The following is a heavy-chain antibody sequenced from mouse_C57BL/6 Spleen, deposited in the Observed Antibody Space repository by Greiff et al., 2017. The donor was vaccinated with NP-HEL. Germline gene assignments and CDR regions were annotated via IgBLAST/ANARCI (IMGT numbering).Heavy chain of an antibody. CDR3: ARGLYYYGSSLRYFDY. CDR2: IYPGSGST. CDR1: GYTFTSYW. D-gene: IGHD1-1*01. V-gene: IGHV1-55*01. J-gene: IGHJ2*01. Sequence: QVQLKQPGAELVKPGASVKMSCKASGYTFTSYWITWVKQRPGQGLEWIGDIYPGSGSTNYNEKFKSKATLTVDTSSSTAYMQLSSLTSEDSAVYYCARGLYYYGSSLRYFDYWGQGTTLTVSS.